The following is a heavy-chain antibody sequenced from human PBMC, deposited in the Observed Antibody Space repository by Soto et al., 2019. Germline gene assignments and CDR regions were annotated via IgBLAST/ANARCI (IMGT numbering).Heavy chain of an antibody. D-gene: IGHD2-2*01. CDR2: IYWNDDK. J-gene: IGHJ4*02. V-gene: IGHV2-5*01. CDR3: AHRAVPAAGFNYFDH. Sequence: QITLKESGPTVVKPTQTLTLTCTFSGFSLGPSGEGVGWIRQPPGKALEWLALIYWNDDKRYSPSLKSRLTITKDTSKNQVVLTMTNMDPVDTATYYCAHRAVPAAGFNYFDHWGQGTLVTVSS. CDR1: GFSLGPSGEG.